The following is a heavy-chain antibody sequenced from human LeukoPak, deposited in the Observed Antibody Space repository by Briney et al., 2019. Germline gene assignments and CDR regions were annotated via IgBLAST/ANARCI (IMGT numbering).Heavy chain of an antibody. D-gene: IGHD3-22*01. CDR1: GGSISSSSYY. CDR2: IYYSGST. Sequence: SETLSLTCTVSGGSISSSSYYCGWIRQPPGKGLEWIGSIYYSGSTYYNPSPKSRVTISVDTSKNQFSLKLSSVTAADTAVYYCARDMYYYDSSGYPRPFDYWGQGTLVTVSS. J-gene: IGHJ4*02. V-gene: IGHV4-39*07. CDR3: ARDMYYYDSSGYPRPFDY.